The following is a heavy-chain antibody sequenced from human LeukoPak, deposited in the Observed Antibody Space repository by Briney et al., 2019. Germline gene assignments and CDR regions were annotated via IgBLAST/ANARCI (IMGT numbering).Heavy chain of an antibody. V-gene: IGHV4-4*09. CDR3: ARLIRTTVSDYFDY. D-gene: IGHD4-11*01. J-gene: IGHJ4*02. CDR2: IYTSGST. CDR1: GDSFRSQY. Sequence: SETLSLTCTVSGDSFRSQYWSWIRQPPGKGLEWIGYIYTSGSTNYNPSLKSRVTISVDTSKNQFSLKLSSVTAADTAVYHCARLIRTTVSDYFDYWGQGTLVTVSS.